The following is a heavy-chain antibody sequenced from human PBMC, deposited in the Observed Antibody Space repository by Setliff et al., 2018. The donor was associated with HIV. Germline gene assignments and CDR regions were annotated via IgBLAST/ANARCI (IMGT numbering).Heavy chain of an antibody. CDR3: VRENLAWAHFDY. D-gene: IGHD7-27*01. CDR2: INHSGST. J-gene: IGHJ4*02. Sequence: SETLSLTCAVYGGSFSGYFWSWIRQPPGKGLEWIGEINHSGSTNYNPSLKSRVAISVDTSKNQFSLKLSSVTPEDTAVYYCVRENLAWAHFDYWGQGTLVTVSS. V-gene: IGHV4-34*01. CDR1: GGSFSGYF.